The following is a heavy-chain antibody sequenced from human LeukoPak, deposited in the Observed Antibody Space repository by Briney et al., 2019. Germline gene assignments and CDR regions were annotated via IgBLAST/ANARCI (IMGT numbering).Heavy chain of an antibody. CDR2: IYYSGST. D-gene: IGHD2-15*01. CDR1: GGSISSNSHY. J-gene: IGHJ4*02. Sequence: SETLSLTCTVSGGSISSNSHYWSWIRQPPGKGLEWIGYIYYSGSTNCNPSLKSRVTISVDTSKNQFSLKLSSVTAADTAVYYCASQVAALGAYFDYWGQGTLVTVSS. CDR3: ASQVAALGAYFDY. V-gene: IGHV4-61*05.